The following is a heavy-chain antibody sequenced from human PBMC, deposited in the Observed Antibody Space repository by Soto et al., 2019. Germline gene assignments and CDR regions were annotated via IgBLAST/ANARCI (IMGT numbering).Heavy chain of an antibody. Sequence: GGSLRLSXAASGFTFNSADWMHWVRQAPGKGLEWVSRINYDGSSTSYADSVKGRFTVSSDNAKNTMYLQMNSLRAEDTAVYYCARGHSSWLINWGQGTPVTVSS. CDR2: INYDGSST. V-gene: IGHV3-74*01. CDR1: GFTFNSADW. CDR3: ARGHSSWLIN. D-gene: IGHD6-13*01. J-gene: IGHJ4*02.